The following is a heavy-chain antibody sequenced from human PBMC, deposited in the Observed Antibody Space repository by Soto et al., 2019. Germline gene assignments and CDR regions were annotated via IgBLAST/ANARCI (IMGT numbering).Heavy chain of an antibody. Sequence: PGGSLRLSCAASGFTFNSYGMHCVRQAPGKGLEWVAVIWYDGSNKYYADSVKGRFTISRDNSKNTLYLQMNSLRAEDTAVYYCARDPLNYYYDSSGYLDYWGQGTLVTVSS. CDR3: ARDPLNYYYDSSGYLDY. CDR2: IWYDGSNK. J-gene: IGHJ4*02. CDR1: GFTFNSYG. D-gene: IGHD3-22*01. V-gene: IGHV3-33*01.